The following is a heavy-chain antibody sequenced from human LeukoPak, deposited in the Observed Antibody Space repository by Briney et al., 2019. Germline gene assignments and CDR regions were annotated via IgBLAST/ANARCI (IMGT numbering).Heavy chain of an antibody. V-gene: IGHV3-21*01. CDR1: GFTFSDYN. D-gene: IGHD6-6*01. CDR2: ITSGTTYI. J-gene: IGHJ4*02. CDR3: ARWPYSSSYYFDY. Sequence: GGSLRLSCAASGFTFSDYNINWVRQSPEKGLEWVSSITSGTTYIYYADSVRGRFTLSRDNAKNSLYLQMNSLRAEDTAVYYCARWPYSSSYYFDYWGQGTLVTVSS.